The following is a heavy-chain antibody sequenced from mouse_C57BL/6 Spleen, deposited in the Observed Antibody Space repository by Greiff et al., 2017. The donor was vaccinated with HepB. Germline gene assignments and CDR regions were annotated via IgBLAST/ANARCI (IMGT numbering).Heavy chain of an antibody. V-gene: IGHV1-81*01. Sequence: QVQLKESGAELARPGASVKLSCKASGYTFTSYGISWVKQRTGQGLEWIGEIYPRSGNTYYNEKFKGKATLTADKSSSTAYMELRSLTSEDSAVYFCARSYYYGSSYVDYWGQGTTLTVSS. CDR2: IYPRSGNT. CDR1: GYTFTSYG. J-gene: IGHJ2*01. CDR3: ARSYYYGSSYVDY. D-gene: IGHD1-1*01.